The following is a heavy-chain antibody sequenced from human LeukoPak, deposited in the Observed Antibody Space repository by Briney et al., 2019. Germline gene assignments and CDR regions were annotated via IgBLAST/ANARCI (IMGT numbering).Heavy chain of an antibody. CDR2: MNPNSGNT. D-gene: IGHD3-22*01. V-gene: IGHV1-8*03. J-gene: IGHJ4*02. CDR1: GYTFTTYD. CDR3: ARTKPDNSEMYN. Sequence: ASVKVSCKASGYTFTTYDINWVRQAAGQGLEWMGWMNPNSGNTGYAQKFQGRLTITRDASISTAYMELSSLRSDDTAVYYCARTKPDNSEMYNWGQGTRVTVSS.